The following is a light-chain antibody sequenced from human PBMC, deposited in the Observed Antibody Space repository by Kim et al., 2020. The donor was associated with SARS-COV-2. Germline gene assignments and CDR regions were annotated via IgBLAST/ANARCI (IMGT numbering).Light chain of an antibody. V-gene: IGLV3-19*01. CDR1: LLTSYS. CDR2: ETA. J-gene: IGLJ2*01. CDR3: VSRDSIRSLRS. Sequence: LRHPVLLPCQGTLLTSYSVSCYHQYPGPAPLLVIYETATRPSGIPALFSRSSSPNTASFTITGPQAEDEADYYCVSRDSIRSLRSFGGGTQLTVL.